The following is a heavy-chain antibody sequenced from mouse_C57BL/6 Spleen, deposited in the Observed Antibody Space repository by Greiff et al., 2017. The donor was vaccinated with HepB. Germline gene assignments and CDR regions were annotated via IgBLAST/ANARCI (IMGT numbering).Heavy chain of an antibody. J-gene: IGHJ4*01. CDR1: GYTFTSYW. D-gene: IGHD2-1*01. Sequence: QVQLQQPGAELVMPGASVKLSCKASGYTFTSYWMHWVKQRPGQGLEWIGEIDPSDSYTNYNQKFKGKSTLTVDKSSSTAYMQLSSLTSEDSAVYYGARKGGNYPYYAMDYWGQGTSVTVSS. CDR2: IDPSDSYT. CDR3: ARKGGNYPYYAMDY. V-gene: IGHV1-69*01.